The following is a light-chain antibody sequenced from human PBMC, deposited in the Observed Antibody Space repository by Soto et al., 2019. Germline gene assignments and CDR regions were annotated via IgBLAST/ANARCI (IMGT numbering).Light chain of an antibody. CDR2: DAF. CDR1: QSVSSY. CDR3: QQRSNWPLT. V-gene: IGKV3-11*01. Sequence: EIVLTQSPATLSLSPGERATLSCRTSQSVSSYLAWYQQKPGQAPRLLINDAFNRATGIPARFSGSGSGTDFTLTISSLEPEDFAVYYCQQRSNWPLTFGGGTKVELK. J-gene: IGKJ4*01.